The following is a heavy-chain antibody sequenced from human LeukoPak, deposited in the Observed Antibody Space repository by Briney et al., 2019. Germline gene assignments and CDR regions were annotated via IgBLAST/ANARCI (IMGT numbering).Heavy chain of an antibody. CDR2: INDGGNRK. CDR1: GFTFSTCG. J-gene: IGHJ4*02. CDR3: VKDFHNSWTFDY. Sequence: GGSLRLSCAASGFTFSTCGMYWVRQAPGKGLEWVAFINDGGNRKDYADSVKGRLTISRDTSKNILYLQMNYLRVEDTAVYYCVKDFHNSWTFDYWGQGTLVTVSS. D-gene: IGHD6-13*01. V-gene: IGHV3-30*02.